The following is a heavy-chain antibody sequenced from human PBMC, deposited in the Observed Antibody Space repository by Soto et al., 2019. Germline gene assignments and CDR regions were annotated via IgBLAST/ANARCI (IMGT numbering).Heavy chain of an antibody. V-gene: IGHV4-34*01. CDR1: GGSFIGYY. CDR3: ARGPLRYSSSSGWFDP. D-gene: IGHD6-6*01. Sequence: PSETLSLTCAVYGGSFIGYYWSWSRQPPGKGLEWIGEINHSGSTNYNPSLKSRVTISVDTSKNQFSLKLSSVTAADTAVYYCARGPLRYSSSSGWFDPWGQGTLVTVSS. J-gene: IGHJ5*02. CDR2: INHSGST.